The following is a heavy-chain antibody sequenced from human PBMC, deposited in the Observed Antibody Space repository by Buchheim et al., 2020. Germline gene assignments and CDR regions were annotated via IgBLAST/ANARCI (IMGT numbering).Heavy chain of an antibody. CDR3: ARALRYFDLRSGMDV. Sequence: QVQLVESGGGVVQPGRSLRLSCAASGFTFSSYGMHWVRQAPGKGLEWVAVIWYDGSNKYYADSVKGRFTISRDNSKKTLYLQMNSLRAEDTAVYYCARALRYFDLRSGMDVWGQGTT. CDR1: GFTFSSYG. D-gene: IGHD3-9*01. CDR2: IWYDGSNK. V-gene: IGHV3-33*01. J-gene: IGHJ6*02.